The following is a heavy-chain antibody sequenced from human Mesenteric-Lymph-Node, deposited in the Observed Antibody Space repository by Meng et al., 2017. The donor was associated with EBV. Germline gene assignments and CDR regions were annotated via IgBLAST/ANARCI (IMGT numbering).Heavy chain of an antibody. CDR1: GLTVHSHD. CDR2: ISSISSPT. CDR3: VRINGYDYGDH. Sequence: AGAFIRPGRTLSLSCAASGLTVHSHDMSWVCQAPGRGLEWIAYISSISSPTFYADSVKDRCTISRDNAQNSLYLHMNSLRAEDTAIYYCVRINGYDYGDHWGQGTLVTVSS. J-gene: IGHJ4*02. V-gene: IGHV3-11*01. D-gene: IGHD5-12*01.